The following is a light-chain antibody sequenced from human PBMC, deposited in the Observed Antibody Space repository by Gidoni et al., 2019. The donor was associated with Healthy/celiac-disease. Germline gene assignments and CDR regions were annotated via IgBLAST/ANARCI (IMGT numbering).Light chain of an antibody. CDR2: RAS. V-gene: IGKV4-1*01. J-gene: IGKJ1*01. CDR3: QQYYGT. Sequence: DIVMTQSPDSLSVSLGERATINCKSSQSVLYSSNNKNYLAWYQQKPGQPPKLLIYRASTRESGVPDRFSGSGSGTDFTLTISSLQAEDVAVYYCQQYYGTFGQGTKVEIK. CDR1: QSVLYSSNNKNY.